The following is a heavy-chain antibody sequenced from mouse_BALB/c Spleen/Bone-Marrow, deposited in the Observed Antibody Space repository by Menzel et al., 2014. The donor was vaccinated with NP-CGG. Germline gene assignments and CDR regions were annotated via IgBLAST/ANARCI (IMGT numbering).Heavy chain of an antibody. V-gene: IGHV1-9*01. J-gene: IGHJ3*01. CDR1: GYTFSSYW. Sequence: QVQLKQSGAELMKPGASVKMSCKATGYTFSSYWIEWVKQRPGHGLEWIGEILPGSGSTNYNEKFKGKATFTADTSSNTAYMQLSSLTSEDSAVYYCAREDGNHVGFAYWGQGTLVTVSA. CDR3: AREDGNHVGFAY. CDR2: ILPGSGST. D-gene: IGHD2-1*01.